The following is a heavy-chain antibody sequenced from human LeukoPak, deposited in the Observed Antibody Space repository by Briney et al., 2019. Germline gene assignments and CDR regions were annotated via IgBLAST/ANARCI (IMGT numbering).Heavy chain of an antibody. V-gene: IGHV3-48*03. D-gene: IGHD4-17*01. CDR3: ARDATTELGTVYMDV. CDR2: ISTSGSSI. J-gene: IGHJ6*03. Sequence: GGSLRLSCAASGFTFSTYEINWVRQAPGKGLEWLSHISTSGSSIHYADSVKGRFTISRDNAKNSLYLQMNSLRVEDTAVYYCARDATTELGTVYMDVWGKGPRSPSP. CDR1: GFTFSTYE.